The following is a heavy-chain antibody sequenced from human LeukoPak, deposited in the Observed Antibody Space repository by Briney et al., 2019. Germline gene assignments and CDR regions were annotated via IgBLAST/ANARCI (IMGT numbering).Heavy chain of an antibody. CDR1: GYTFTSYA. V-gene: IGHV1-3*01. CDR2: INAGNGNT. J-gene: IGHJ6*02. Sequence: ASVKVSCKASGYTFTSYAMHWVRQAPGQRLEWMGWINAGNGNTKYSQKFQRRVTITRDTSASTAYMELSSLRSEDTAVYYCARNLYCGGDCYSVGMDVWGQGTTVTVSS. D-gene: IGHD2-21*02. CDR3: ARNLYCGGDCYSVGMDV.